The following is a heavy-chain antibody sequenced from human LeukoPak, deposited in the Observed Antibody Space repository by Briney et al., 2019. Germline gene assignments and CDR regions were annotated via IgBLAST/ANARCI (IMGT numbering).Heavy chain of an antibody. CDR3: ARSMVRGVINPFDY. J-gene: IGHJ4*02. CDR1: GGSISSSSYY. D-gene: IGHD3-10*01. Sequence: SETLSLTCTVSGGSISSSSYYWGWIRQPPGKGLEWIGSIYYSGSTYYNPSLKSRVTISVDTSKNQFSLKLSPVTAADTAVYYCARSMVRGVINPFDYWGQGTLVTVSS. V-gene: IGHV4-39*07. CDR2: IYYSGST.